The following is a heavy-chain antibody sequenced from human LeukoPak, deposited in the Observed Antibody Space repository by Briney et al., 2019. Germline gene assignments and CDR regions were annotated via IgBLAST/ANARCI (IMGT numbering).Heavy chain of an antibody. J-gene: IGHJ4*02. D-gene: IGHD3-9*01. CDR1: GFIFRSYW. Sequence: GGSLRLSCAASGFIFRSYWMSWVRQAPGKGLEWVANIQQDGSVQYYVGSVKGRFTISRDNAKNSLYLQMNSLSAEDTAVYYCATHDVLTGYPYFDFWGQGTLVAVSS. V-gene: IGHV3-7*01. CDR2: IQQDGSVQ. CDR3: ATHDVLTGYPYFDF.